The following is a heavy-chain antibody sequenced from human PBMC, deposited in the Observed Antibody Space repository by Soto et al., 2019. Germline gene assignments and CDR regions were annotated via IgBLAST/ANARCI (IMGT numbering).Heavy chain of an antibody. CDR2: ISSSSSYI. V-gene: IGHV3-21*01. D-gene: IGHD3-10*01. J-gene: IGHJ3*01. CDR3: KRATRGFGESLV. Sequence: VQLVESGGGLVKPGVSLRLSCAASGFTFSSYSMNWVRQAPGKGLAWVSSISSSSSYIYYADSVKGRFTISRDNAKNSLYLQMNSLRVEDTAVYYCKRATRGFGESLVWGQGTMVTVSS. CDR1: GFTFSSYS.